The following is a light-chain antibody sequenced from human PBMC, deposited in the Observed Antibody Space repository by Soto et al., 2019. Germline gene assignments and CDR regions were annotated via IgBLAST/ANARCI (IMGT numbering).Light chain of an antibody. V-gene: IGLV1-51*02. CDR2: ENN. Sequence: QSVLTQPPSVSAAPGQKVTISCSGSSSNIGNNYVSWYQHLPGTAPQLLIYENNKLPSGIPDRFSGSKSGTSATLGITGLQTGDEDDYYCGAWETSLSVALFGGGTKLTVL. CDR1: SSNIGNNY. CDR3: GAWETSLSVAL. J-gene: IGLJ2*01.